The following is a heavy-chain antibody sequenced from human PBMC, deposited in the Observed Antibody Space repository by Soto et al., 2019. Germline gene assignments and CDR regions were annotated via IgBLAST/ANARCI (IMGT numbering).Heavy chain of an antibody. CDR1: GFTFSSYS. J-gene: IGHJ6*02. CDR3: ARVLERYDILTGYGQYYYYGMDV. Sequence: PGGSLRLSCAASGFTFSSYSMNWVRQAPGKGLEWVSSISSSSSYIYYADSVKGRFTISRDNAKNSLYLQMNSLRAEDTAVYYCARVLERYDILTGYGQYYYYGMDVWGQGTTVTVSS. V-gene: IGHV3-21*01. D-gene: IGHD3-9*01. CDR2: ISSSSSYI.